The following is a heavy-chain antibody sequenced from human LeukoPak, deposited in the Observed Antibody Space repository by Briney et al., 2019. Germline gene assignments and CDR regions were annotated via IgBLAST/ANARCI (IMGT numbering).Heavy chain of an antibody. CDR3: AKAGTAHWYFDL. CDR1: GFTFRSCA. J-gene: IGHJ2*01. CDR2: ISGSGNAI. V-gene: IGHV3-23*01. D-gene: IGHD1-14*01. Sequence: GGSLRLSCAASGFTFRSCAMSWVRQAPGKGLEWVSTISGSGNAIYYADSVKGRFTISRDNSKNTLYLQMNSLRAEDTAVYYCAKAGTAHWYFDLWGRGTLVTVSS.